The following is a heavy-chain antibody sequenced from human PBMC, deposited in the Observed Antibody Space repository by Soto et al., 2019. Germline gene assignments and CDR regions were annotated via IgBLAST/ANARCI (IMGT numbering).Heavy chain of an antibody. J-gene: IGHJ4*02. CDR1: GGSFSGYY. CDR2: INHSGST. V-gene: IGHV4-34*01. Sequence: NPWETLSLTCAVYGGSFSGYYWSWIRQPPGKGLEWIGEINHSGSTNYNPSLKSRVTISVDTSKNQFSLKLSSVTAADTAVYYCARGGRGYSGYDHGAVVVAATRRGFDYWGQGTLVTVSS. D-gene: IGHD2-15*01. CDR3: ARGGRGYSGYDHGAVVVAATRRGFDY.